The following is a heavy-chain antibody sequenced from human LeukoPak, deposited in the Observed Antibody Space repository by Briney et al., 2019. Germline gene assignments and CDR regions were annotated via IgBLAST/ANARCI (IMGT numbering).Heavy chain of an antibody. D-gene: IGHD4-23*01. V-gene: IGHV3-21*01. CDR2: ISSSSSYI. J-gene: IGHJ4*02. CDR3: AKESVFGGNSADY. CDR1: GFTFSSYS. Sequence: GGSLRLSCAASGFTFSSYSMNWVRQAPGKGLEWVSSISSSSSYIYYADSVKGRFTISRDNAKNSLYLQMNSLRAEDTAVYYCAKESVFGGNSADYWGQGTLVTVSS.